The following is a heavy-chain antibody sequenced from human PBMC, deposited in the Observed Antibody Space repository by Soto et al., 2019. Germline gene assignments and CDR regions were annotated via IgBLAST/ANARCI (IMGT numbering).Heavy chain of an antibody. Sequence: GGSLRLSCAASGFTFSDYYMSWIRQAPGKGLEWVSYISSSGSTIYYADSVKGRFTISRDNAKNSLYLQMNSLRAEDTAVYYCASLYSSSSDDYWGQGTLVTVSS. CDR1: GFTFSDYY. D-gene: IGHD6-6*01. V-gene: IGHV3-11*01. CDR2: ISSSGSTI. CDR3: ASLYSSSSDDY. J-gene: IGHJ4*02.